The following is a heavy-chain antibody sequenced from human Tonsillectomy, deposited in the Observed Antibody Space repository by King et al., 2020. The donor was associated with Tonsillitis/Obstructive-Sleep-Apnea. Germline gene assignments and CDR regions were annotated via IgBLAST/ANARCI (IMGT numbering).Heavy chain of an antibody. CDR3: ARAITIAANNFDF. D-gene: IGHD6-13*01. Sequence: VQLVESGGGLVQPGGSLRLSCAASGFTFSHFGMNWVRQAPGKGLEWVSYIGSSGDSIFYPDSVKGRFTISRDNAKNSLYLQMSSLRDEDTAVYSCARAITIAANNFDFWGQGTLVTVSS. CDR2: IGSSGDSI. CDR1: GFTFSHFG. J-gene: IGHJ4*02. V-gene: IGHV3-48*02.